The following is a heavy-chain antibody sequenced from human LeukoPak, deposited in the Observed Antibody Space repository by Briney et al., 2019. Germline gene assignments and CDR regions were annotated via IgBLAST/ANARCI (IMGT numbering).Heavy chain of an antibody. J-gene: IGHJ4*02. CDR3: AKDAHLYYYDSSGYSDY. CDR2: IRYDGSNK. Sequence: GGSLRLSCAASGFTFSSCGMHWVRQAPGKGLEWVAFIRYDGSNKYYADSVKGRFTISRDNSKNTLYLQMNSLRAEDTAVYYCAKDAHLYYYDSSGYSDYWGQGTLVTVSS. CDR1: GFTFSSCG. V-gene: IGHV3-30*02. D-gene: IGHD3-22*01.